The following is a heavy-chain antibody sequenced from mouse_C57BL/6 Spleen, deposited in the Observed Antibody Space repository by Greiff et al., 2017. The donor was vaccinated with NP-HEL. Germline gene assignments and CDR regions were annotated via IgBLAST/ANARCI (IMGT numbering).Heavy chain of an antibody. CDR3: TRGYYYGSSYVGWYFDV. Sequence: EVHLVESGEGLVKPGGSLKLSCAASGFTFSSYAMSWVRQTPEKRLEWVAYISSGGDYIYYADTVKGRFTISRDNARNTLYLQMSSLKSEDTAMYYCTRGYYYGSSYVGWYFDVWGTGTTVTVSS. V-gene: IGHV5-9-1*02. D-gene: IGHD1-1*01. CDR1: GFTFSSYA. J-gene: IGHJ1*03. CDR2: ISSGGDYI.